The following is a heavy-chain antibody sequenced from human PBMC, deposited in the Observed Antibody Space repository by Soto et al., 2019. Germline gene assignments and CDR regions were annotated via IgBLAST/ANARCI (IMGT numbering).Heavy chain of an antibody. CDR3: ARVVGYYGSGTVWFDP. J-gene: IGHJ5*02. CDR2: IYYSGST. D-gene: IGHD3-10*01. Sequence: SETLSLTCTGSGGSISSYYWSWIRQPPGKGLEWIGYIYYSGSTNYNPSLKSRVTISVDTSKNQFSLKLSSVTAADTAVYYCARVVGYYGSGTVWFDPWGQGTLVTVSS. CDR1: GGSISSYY. V-gene: IGHV4-59*01.